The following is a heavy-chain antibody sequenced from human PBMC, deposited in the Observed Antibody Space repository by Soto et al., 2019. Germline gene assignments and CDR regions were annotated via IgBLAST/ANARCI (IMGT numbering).Heavy chain of an antibody. CDR2: IIPIFGTA. V-gene: IGHV1-69*13. D-gene: IGHD3-22*01. CDR3: ARRSDYYDSSGYLDY. CDR1: GGTFSSYA. Sequence: ASVKVSCKASGGTFSSYAISWVRQAPGQGLEWMGGIIPIFGTANYAQKFQGRVTITADESTSTAYMELSSLRSEDTAVYYCARRSDYYDSSGYLDYWGQGTLVTVSS. J-gene: IGHJ4*02.